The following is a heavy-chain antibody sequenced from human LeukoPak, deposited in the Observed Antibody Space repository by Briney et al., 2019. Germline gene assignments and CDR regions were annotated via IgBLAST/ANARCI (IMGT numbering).Heavy chain of an antibody. CDR1: GFTFSSYW. V-gene: IGHV3-74*01. CDR2: ISSDGSST. D-gene: IGHD5-18*01. J-gene: IGHJ4*02. Sequence: GGSLRLSCAASGFTFSSYWMHWVRQAPGKGLVWVSRISSDGSSTNYADSVKGRFTISRGNAKNTLYLQMNSLRAEDTAVYYCARPNTGYDYWGQGTLVTVSS. CDR3: ARPNTGYDY.